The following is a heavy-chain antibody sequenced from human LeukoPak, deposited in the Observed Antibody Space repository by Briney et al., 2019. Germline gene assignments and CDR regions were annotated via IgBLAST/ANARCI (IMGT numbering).Heavy chain of an antibody. D-gene: IGHD3-10*01. J-gene: IGHJ4*02. CDR3: ARSAGILPLFDY. V-gene: IGHV4-59*08. Sequence: SSETLSLTCTVSGGSISSYYGSWIRHPPGKGLEWIGYICYSGSTNYNPSLKSRVTISVDTSKNQFSLKLSSVTAADTAVYYCARSAGILPLFDYWGQGTLVTVSS. CDR2: ICYSGST. CDR1: GGSISSYY.